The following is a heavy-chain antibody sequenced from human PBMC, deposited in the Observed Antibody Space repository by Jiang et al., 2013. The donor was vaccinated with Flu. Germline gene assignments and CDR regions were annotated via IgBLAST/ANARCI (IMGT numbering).Heavy chain of an antibody. V-gene: IGHV4-34*01. CDR3: AMNYYY. CDR2: IDHNGIT. J-gene: IGHJ4*02. D-gene: IGHD3-10*01. Sequence: SLTCTVNGASFSGYSWTWFRQPPGKGLEWIGDIDHNGITYYNPSLKSRVTMSIDTSNNLFSLNFTSVTAADTAVYYCAMNYYYWGQGSLVTVSS. CDR1: GASFSGYS.